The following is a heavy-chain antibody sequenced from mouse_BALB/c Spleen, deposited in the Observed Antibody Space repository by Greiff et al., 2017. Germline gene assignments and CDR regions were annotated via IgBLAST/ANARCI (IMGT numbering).Heavy chain of an antibody. CDR1: GFSLTSYD. D-gene: IGHD2-3*01. V-gene: IGHV2-9-2*01. Sequence: QVQLKESGPGLVAPSQSLSITCTVSGFSLTSYDISWIRQPPGKGLEWLGVIWTGGGTNYNSAFMSRLSISKDNSKSQVFLKMNSLQTDDTAIYYCVRGYDGDYDAMDCWGQGTSGTVSA. J-gene: IGHJ4*01. CDR2: IWTGGGT. CDR3: VRGYDGDYDAMDC.